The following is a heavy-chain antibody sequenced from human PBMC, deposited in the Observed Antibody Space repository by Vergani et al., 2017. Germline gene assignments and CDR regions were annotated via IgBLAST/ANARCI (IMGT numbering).Heavy chain of an antibody. J-gene: IGHJ5*02. CDR1: GFTFSSYA. D-gene: IGHD1-14*01. V-gene: IGHV3-30-3*01. Sequence: QVQLVESGGGVVQPGRSLRLSCAASGFTFSSYAMHWVRQAPGKGLGWVAVISYDGSNKYYADSVKGRFTISRDNSKNTLYLQMNSLRAEDTAVYYCARDPTPWVLTGGGWFDPWGQGTLVTVSS. CDR2: ISYDGSNK. CDR3: ARDPTPWVLTGGGWFDP.